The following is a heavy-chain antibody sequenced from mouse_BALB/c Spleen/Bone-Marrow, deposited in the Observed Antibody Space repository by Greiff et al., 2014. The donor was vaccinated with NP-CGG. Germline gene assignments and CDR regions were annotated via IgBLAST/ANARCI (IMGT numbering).Heavy chain of an antibody. Sequence: EVQLQQSGAELVKPGASVKLSRTASGFNIKDTYMHWVKQGPEQGLEWIGRVDPANGNTKYDPKFQGKATITADTSSNTAYLQLSSLTSEDTAVYYCARYRLGTYFDYWGQGTTLTVSS. V-gene: IGHV14-3*02. CDR1: GFNIKDTY. D-gene: IGHD2-14*01. J-gene: IGHJ2*01. CDR2: VDPANGNT. CDR3: ARYRLGTYFDY.